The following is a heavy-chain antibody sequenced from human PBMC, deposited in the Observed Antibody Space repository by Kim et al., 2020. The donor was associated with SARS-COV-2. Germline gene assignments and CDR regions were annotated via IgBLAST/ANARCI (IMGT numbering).Heavy chain of an antibody. Sequence: HSGSTNHNPSLKSRVTISVDTAKNQFSLKLSSVTAADTAVYYCARDKARYWGQGTLVTVSS. V-gene: IGHV4-34*01. CDR2: HSGST. J-gene: IGHJ4*02. CDR3: ARDKARY.